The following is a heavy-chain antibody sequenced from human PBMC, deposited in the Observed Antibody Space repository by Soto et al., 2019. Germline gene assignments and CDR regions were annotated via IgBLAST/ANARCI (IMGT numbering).Heavy chain of an antibody. CDR1: GLTFSSYS. V-gene: IGHV3-21*01. D-gene: IGHD6-13*01. CDR3: AAIPGRSSSWYFDF. CDR2: ISSSGEYI. J-gene: IGHJ4*02. Sequence: EVQLVESGGGLVKPGGSLRLSCAASGLTFSSYSMSWVRQAPGKGLEWVSLISSSGEYIQYADSVKGRFTISRDNAKQSLYLQTNSLRAGDTAIYSCAAIPGRSSSWYFDFWGQGTLVTVSS.